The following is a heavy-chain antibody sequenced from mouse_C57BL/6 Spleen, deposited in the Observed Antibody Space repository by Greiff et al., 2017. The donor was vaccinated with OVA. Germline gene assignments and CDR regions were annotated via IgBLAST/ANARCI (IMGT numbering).Heavy chain of an antibody. CDR3: ARAYYGSSYGEDAMDY. Sequence: QVQLQQSGAELVRPGTSVKVSCKASGYAFTNYLIEWVKQRPGQGLEWIGVINPGSGGTNYNEKFKGKATLTADKSSSTAYMQLSSLTSEDSAVYFCARAYYGSSYGEDAMDYWGQGTSVTVSS. V-gene: IGHV1-54*01. D-gene: IGHD1-1*01. CDR2: INPGSGGT. CDR1: GYAFTNYL. J-gene: IGHJ4*01.